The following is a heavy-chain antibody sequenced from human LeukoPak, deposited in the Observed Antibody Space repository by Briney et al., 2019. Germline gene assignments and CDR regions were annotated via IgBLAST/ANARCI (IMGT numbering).Heavy chain of an antibody. Sequence: GGSLRLSCVGSGFTFSSYAMHWVCQAPGKGLEWVAGTSYNGKNKFYADSVKGRLSISRDNSKNTLYVQMDSLRAEDTAVYYCAKGDNYYDSSGYYHVRALFDYWGQGALVTVSS. CDR2: TSYNGKNK. V-gene: IGHV3-30*04. CDR3: AKGDNYYDSSGYYHVRALFDY. CDR1: GFTFSSYA. J-gene: IGHJ4*02. D-gene: IGHD3-22*01.